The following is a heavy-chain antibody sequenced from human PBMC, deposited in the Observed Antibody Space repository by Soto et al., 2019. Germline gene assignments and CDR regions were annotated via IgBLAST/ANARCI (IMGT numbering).Heavy chain of an antibody. CDR3: AKDRILVRGPMLF. D-gene: IGHD3-10*01. V-gene: IGHV3-30*18. J-gene: IGHJ4*02. CDR2: ISYDGSNK. Sequence: PGGSQRLFCEASGFTFSSYGMHWVRQAPGKGLEWVAVISYDGSNKYYADSVKGRFTISRDNSKNTLYLQMNSLRAEDTAVYYCAKDRILVRGPMLFWGQGTLVTVS. CDR1: GFTFSSYG.